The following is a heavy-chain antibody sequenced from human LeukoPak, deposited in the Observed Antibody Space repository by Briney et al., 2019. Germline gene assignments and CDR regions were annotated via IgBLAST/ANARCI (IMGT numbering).Heavy chain of an antibody. CDR3: AKDHGAVAGPGGFDY. J-gene: IGHJ4*02. CDR1: GFTFSSYG. CDR2: ISYDGSSK. Sequence: GRSLRLSCAASGFTFSSYGMHWVRQAPGKGLEWVAVISYDGSSKYYADSVKGRFTISRDNSKNTLYPQMNSLRAEDTAVYYCAKDHGAVAGPGGFDYWGQGTLVTVSS. D-gene: IGHD6-19*01. V-gene: IGHV3-30*18.